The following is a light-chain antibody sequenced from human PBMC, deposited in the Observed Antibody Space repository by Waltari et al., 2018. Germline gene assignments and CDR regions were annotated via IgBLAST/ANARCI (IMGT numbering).Light chain of an antibody. Sequence: QAVLTQPSSLSASPGASASLTCTFRSGINVATYRIYWSQQKPGSPPQYLLRYRSDSDKQQGSGVPSRFSGSKDASANAGILLISGLQSEDEADYYCMIWHNNAWVFGGGTKLTVL. CDR1: SGINVATYR. V-gene: IGLV5-45*02. CDR3: MIWHNNAWV. CDR2: YRSDSDK. J-gene: IGLJ3*02.